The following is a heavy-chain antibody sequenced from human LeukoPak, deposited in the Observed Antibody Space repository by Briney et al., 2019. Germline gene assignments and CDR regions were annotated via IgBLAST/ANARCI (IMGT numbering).Heavy chain of an antibody. Sequence: SETLSLTCAVYGGSFSGYYWSWIRQPPGKGLEWIGEINHSGSTSYNPSLKSRVTISVDTSKNQFSLKLSSVTAADTAVYYCAREYYGSGRAMDVWGQGTTVTVSS. CDR1: GGSFSGYY. V-gene: IGHV4-34*01. CDR2: INHSGST. CDR3: AREYYGSGRAMDV. D-gene: IGHD3-10*01. J-gene: IGHJ6*02.